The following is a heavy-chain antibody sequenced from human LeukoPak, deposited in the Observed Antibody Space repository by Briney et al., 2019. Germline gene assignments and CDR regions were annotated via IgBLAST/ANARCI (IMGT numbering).Heavy chain of an antibody. Sequence: GGPLRLSCAASGFTFSSYWMHWVRQVPGKGLVWVSRINIDGSSISYADSVKGRFTISRDNAKNTVYLQMNSLRAEDTAVYYCGRAVTVDDTGYYFDFWSQGTLVTVSS. CDR1: GFTFSSYW. CDR3: GRAVTVDDTGYYFDF. CDR2: INIDGSSI. J-gene: IGHJ4*02. D-gene: IGHD4-17*01. V-gene: IGHV3-74*01.